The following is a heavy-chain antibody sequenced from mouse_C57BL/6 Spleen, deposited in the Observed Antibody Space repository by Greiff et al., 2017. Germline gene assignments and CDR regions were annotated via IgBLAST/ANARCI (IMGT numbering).Heavy chain of an antibody. D-gene: IGHD3-2*02. CDR3: ARGGSPYAMDY. J-gene: IGHJ4*01. V-gene: IGHV3-6*01. Sequence: EVKLMESGPGLVKPSQSLSLTCSVTGYSITSGYYWNWIRQFPGNKLEWMGYISYDGSNNYNPSLKNRISITRDTSKNQFFLKLNSVTTEDTATYYCARGGSPYAMDYWGQGTSVTVSS. CDR1: GYSITSGYY. CDR2: ISYDGSN.